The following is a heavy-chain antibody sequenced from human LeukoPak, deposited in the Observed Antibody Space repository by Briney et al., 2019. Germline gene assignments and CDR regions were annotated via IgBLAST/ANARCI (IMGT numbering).Heavy chain of an antibody. CDR2: MNPNSGNT. J-gene: IGHJ5*02. CDR3: ARGPDCSSTSCSSDWLFWFDP. V-gene: IGHV1-8*01. D-gene: IGHD2-2*01. CDR1: GYTFTSYD. Sequence: ASVKVSCKASGYTFTSYDINWVRQATGQGLEWMGWMNPNSGNTGYAQKFQGRVTMTRNTSISTAYMEPSSLRSEDTAVYYCARGPDCSSTSCSSDWLFWFDPWGQGTLVTVSS.